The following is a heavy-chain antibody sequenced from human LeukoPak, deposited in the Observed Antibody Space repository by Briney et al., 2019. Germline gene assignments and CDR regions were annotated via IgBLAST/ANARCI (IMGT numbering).Heavy chain of an antibody. CDR2: MYYRGMT. CDR1: GGSISSTSHY. D-gene: IGHD6-19*01. CDR3: VRDRLAVAGTLTADF. V-gene: IGHV4-39*07. J-gene: IGHJ4*02. Sequence: PSETLSLTCTVSGGSISSTSHYWGWIRQPPGKGLEWIGSMYYRGMTYYNSSLKSRVIISVDRSKNQFSLNLSSVTAADTAVYYCVRDRLAVAGTLTADFWGQGTLVTVSS.